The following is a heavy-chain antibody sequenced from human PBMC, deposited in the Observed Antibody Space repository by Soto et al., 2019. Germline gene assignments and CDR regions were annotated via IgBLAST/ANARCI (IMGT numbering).Heavy chain of an antibody. J-gene: IGHJ4*02. V-gene: IGHV3-23*01. CDR2: ISGSGGST. Sequence: EVQLLESGGGLVQPGGSLRLSCAASGFTFSSYAMSWVRQAPGKGLEWVSAISGSGGSTYYADSVKGRFTISRDNSKNMLNLQTNSLGAEDTAVYYCAKGQGWFGAIDYWGQGTLVTVSS. D-gene: IGHD3-10*01. CDR3: AKGQGWFGAIDY. CDR1: GFTFSSYA.